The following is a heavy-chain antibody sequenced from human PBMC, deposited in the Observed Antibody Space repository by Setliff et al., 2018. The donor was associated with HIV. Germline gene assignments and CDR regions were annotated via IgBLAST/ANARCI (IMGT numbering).Heavy chain of an antibody. CDR3: ARDQGSRGYSSGWYPPVGY. D-gene: IGHD6-19*01. CDR1: EDTLDKFG. V-gene: IGHV1-69*13. Sequence: GASVKVSCKAPEDTLDKFGINWVRQAPGEGLEWIGGIVPIFSTVGDREKYAEKFQGRVIITADEFTNTVYMQMSGLTSEDTAVYFCARDQGSRGYSSGWYPPVGYWGQGTLVTVSS. CDR2: IVPIFSTVGDRE. J-gene: IGHJ4*02.